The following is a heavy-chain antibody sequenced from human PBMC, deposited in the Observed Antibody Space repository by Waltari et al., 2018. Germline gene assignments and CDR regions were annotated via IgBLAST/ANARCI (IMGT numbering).Heavy chain of an antibody. CDR2: IYYSGST. D-gene: IGHD6-13*01. V-gene: IGHV4-59*11. CDR1: GGSISSHY. Sequence: PGLVKPSETLSLTCTVSGGSISSHYWSWIRQPPGKGLEWIGYIYYSGSTNYNPSLKSRVTISVDTSKNQFSLKLSSVTAADTAVYYCARDRSTSWDSYYYYGMDVWGQGTTVTVSS. J-gene: IGHJ6*02. CDR3: ARDRSTSWDSYYYYGMDV.